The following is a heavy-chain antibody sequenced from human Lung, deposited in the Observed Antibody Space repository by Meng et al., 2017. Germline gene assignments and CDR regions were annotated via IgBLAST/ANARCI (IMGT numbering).Heavy chain of an antibody. CDR2: INHSGST. V-gene: IGHV4-34*01. CDR3: ARGPTTMAHDFDY. Sequence: QEQLQQWVAGLLKPLETLSLIRVVSGGSFSDYYWSWTRQPPGKGLGWIGEINHSGSTNYNPSLESRATISVDTSQNNLSLKLSSVTAADSAVYYCARGPTTMAHDFDYWGQGTLVTVSS. D-gene: IGHD4-11*01. J-gene: IGHJ4*02. CDR1: GGSFSDYY.